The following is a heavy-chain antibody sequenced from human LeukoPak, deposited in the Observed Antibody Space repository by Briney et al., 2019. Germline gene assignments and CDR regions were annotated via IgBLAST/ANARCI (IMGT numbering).Heavy chain of an antibody. V-gene: IGHV4-34*01. CDR3: AKSNRYCDSASCYEAFDI. CDR2: INHSGGT. CDR1: GGSFTSIY. Sequence: SETLSLTCAVYGGSFTSIYWSWISQPPGTGLEWTGEINHSGGTNYNPSLKSRVTMSVDTSKSQFSLKLSSVTAADTAVYYCAKSNRYCDSASCYEAFDIWGQGTMVTVSS. J-gene: IGHJ3*02. D-gene: IGHD2-2*01.